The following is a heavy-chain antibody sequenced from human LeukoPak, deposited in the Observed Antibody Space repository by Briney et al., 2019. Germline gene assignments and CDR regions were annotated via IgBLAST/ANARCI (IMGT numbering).Heavy chain of an antibody. D-gene: IGHD3-22*01. CDR2: ISASGGST. J-gene: IGHJ5*02. V-gene: IGHV3-23*01. Sequence: GGSLRLSCAASGFTFSSYAMSWVRQAPGKGLEWVSGISASGGSTYYADSVKGRFTISRDNSKNTLYLQMNSLRAEDTAMYYCVYDSSGYYFNWFDPWGQGTLVTVSS. CDR3: VYDSSGYYFNWFDP. CDR1: GFTFSSYA.